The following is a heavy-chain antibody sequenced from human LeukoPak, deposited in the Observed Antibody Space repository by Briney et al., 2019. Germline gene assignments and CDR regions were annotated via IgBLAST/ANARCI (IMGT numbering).Heavy chain of an antibody. CDR2: IWYDGSNK. V-gene: IGHV3-33*01. Sequence: PGGSLRLPCAAPGFTFSSYGMHWVRQAPGKGLEWVAVIWYDGSNKYYADSVKGRFTISRDNTKNTLYLQMNSLGGEDAAVYYCARDESWVTMVRGASFDYWGQGTLVTVSS. J-gene: IGHJ4*02. D-gene: IGHD3-10*01. CDR1: GFTFSSYG. CDR3: ARDESWVTMVRGASFDY.